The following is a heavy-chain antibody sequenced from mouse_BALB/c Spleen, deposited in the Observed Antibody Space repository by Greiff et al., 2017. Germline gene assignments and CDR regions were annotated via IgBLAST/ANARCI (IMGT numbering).Heavy chain of an antibody. CDR3: ARETYYYGSSFDY. J-gene: IGHJ2*01. CDR2: INPYYGST. V-gene: IGHV1-39*01. Sequence: EVQLQQTGPELVKPGASVKISCKASGYSFTDYIMLWVKQSHGKSLEWIGNINPYYGSTSYNLKFKGKATLTVDKSSSTAYMQLNSLTSEDSAVYYCARETYYYGSSFDYWGQGTTLTVSS. D-gene: IGHD1-1*01. CDR1: GYSFTDYI.